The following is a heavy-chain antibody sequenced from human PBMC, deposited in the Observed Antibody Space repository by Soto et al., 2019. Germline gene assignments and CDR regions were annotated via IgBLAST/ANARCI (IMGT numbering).Heavy chain of an antibody. Sequence: EVQLLESGGGLVQPGGSLRLSCAASGFTFSSYAMSWVRQAPGKGLEWVSAISGSGGSTYYADSVKGRFTISRDNSKNTLYLQMNSLRAEDTAVYYCAKHVKRYGDYTYYYYMDVWGKGITVTVSS. V-gene: IGHV3-23*01. CDR3: AKHVKRYGDYTYYYYMDV. J-gene: IGHJ6*03. CDR2: ISGSGGST. D-gene: IGHD4-17*01. CDR1: GFTFSSYA.